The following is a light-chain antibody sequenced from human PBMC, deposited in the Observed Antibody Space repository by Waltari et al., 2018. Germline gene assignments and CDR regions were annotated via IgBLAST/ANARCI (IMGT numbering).Light chain of an antibody. CDR1: SSDVGSYNL. CDR3: CSYAGSHVV. J-gene: IGLJ2*01. Sequence: QSALTPPASVSGSPGPSITISCTGTSSDVGSYNLVSWYQQHPGKAPKLLIYEGSKRPSGVSNRFSGSKSGNTASLTISGLQAEDEADYYCCSYAGSHVVFGGGTKLTVL. CDR2: EGS. V-gene: IGLV2-23*01.